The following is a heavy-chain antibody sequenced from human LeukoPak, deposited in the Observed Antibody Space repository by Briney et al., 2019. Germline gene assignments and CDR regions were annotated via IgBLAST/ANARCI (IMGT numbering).Heavy chain of an antibody. D-gene: IGHD2-2*01. J-gene: IGHJ4*02. Sequence: GASVKVSCKASGYTFSSYHISWVRQAPGQGLEWMGRVSGHSGNTHYAEKFQGRVTMTIDKSTTTAYMDLRSLRSDDTAVYYCARGLGYCSSTTCYGELPGDYWSQGTLVTVSS. CDR1: GYTFSSYH. CDR2: VSGHSGNT. CDR3: ARGLGYCSSTTCYGELPGDY. V-gene: IGHV1-18*01.